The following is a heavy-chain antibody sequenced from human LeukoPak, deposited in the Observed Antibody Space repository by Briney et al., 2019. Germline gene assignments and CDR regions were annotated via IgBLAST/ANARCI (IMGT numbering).Heavy chain of an antibody. J-gene: IGHJ6*04. D-gene: IGHD3-10*01. CDR3: ARDELDYYGSGGGMDV. V-gene: IGHV4-38-2*02. Sequence: PSETLSLTCAVSGYSISSGYYWGWIRPPPGKGLEWIGSIYHSGSTYYNPSLKSRVTISVDTSKNQFSLKLSSVTAADTAVYYCARDELDYYGSGGGMDVWGKGTTVTVSS. CDR1: GYSISSGYY. CDR2: IYHSGST.